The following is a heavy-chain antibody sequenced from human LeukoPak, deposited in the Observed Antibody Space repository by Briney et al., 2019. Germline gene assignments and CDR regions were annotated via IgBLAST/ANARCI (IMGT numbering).Heavy chain of an antibody. CDR1: GFTFNNYA. J-gene: IGHJ4*02. CDR3: ARAGGY. V-gene: IGHV3-23*01. D-gene: IGHD3-16*01. CDR2: ISASGGTT. Sequence: PGGSLRLSCAASGFTFNNYAMSWVRQAPGKGLEWVSAISASGGTTYYADSVKGRFTISRDNSENTLFLQMNSLRAEDTAVYYCARAGGYWGQGTLVTVSS.